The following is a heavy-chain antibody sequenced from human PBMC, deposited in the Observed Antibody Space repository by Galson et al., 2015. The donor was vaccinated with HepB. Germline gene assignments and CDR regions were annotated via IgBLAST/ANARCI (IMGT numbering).Heavy chain of an antibody. CDR2: IYYTGNT. Sequence: SLTCTVSGASISSSLYYWVWVRQPPEKGLEWIGSIYYTGNTYYKSSLKSRVTISADMSKNQFPLKVNSVTAADTAVYYCARAAGDSSTYANDYWGQGALVTVSS. V-gene: IGHV4-39*06. CDR3: ARAAGDSSTYANDY. D-gene: IGHD5-18*01. J-gene: IGHJ4*02. CDR1: GASISSSLYY.